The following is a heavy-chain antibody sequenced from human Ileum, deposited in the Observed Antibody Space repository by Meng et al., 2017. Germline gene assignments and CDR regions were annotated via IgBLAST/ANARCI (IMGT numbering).Heavy chain of an antibody. D-gene: IGHD1-26*01. CDR1: GGSISTSDW. Sequence: QGQLQDSGPGLLKPSGTLSLNCAVSGGSISTSDWWSWVRQPPGKWLEWIGEIHHSGSTNYNPSLKSRVTISVDKSKNQFSLKLNSVTAADTAVYCCAREWSGSYRHFDYWGQGTLVTVSS. J-gene: IGHJ4*02. CDR3: AREWSGSYRHFDY. V-gene: IGHV4-4*01. CDR2: IHHSGST.